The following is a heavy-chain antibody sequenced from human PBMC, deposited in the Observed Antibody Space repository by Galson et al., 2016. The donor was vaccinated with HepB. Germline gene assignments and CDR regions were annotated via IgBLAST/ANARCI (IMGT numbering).Heavy chain of an antibody. V-gene: IGHV1-46*01. J-gene: IGHJ4*02. D-gene: IGHD2/OR15-2a*01. CDR3: ARGFSRTDFDY. CDR2: INPSGGST. CDR1: GYTFTSYY. Sequence: SVKVSCKASGYTFTSYYMHWVRQAPGQGLEWMGIINPSGGSTTYAQKFQGRVSMTRDTSTRTVYMELSSLRSDDTAVYYCARGFSRTDFDYWGQGTLVTVSS.